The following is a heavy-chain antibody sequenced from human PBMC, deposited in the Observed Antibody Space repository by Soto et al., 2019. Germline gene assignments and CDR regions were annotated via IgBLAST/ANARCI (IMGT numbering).Heavy chain of an antibody. D-gene: IGHD6-13*01. CDR1: GSSINSSGYY. CDR3: ASVSGGLAAAGTYYFDY. Sequence: SETLSLTCTVSGSSINSSGYYWGWIRQPPGKGLEWIGSMFYGVSTNYNPSLKSRVTISVDTSKNQFSLKLSSVTAADTAVYYCASVSGGLAAAGTYYFDYWGQGTLVTVSS. CDR2: MFYGVST. V-gene: IGHV4-39*07. J-gene: IGHJ4*02.